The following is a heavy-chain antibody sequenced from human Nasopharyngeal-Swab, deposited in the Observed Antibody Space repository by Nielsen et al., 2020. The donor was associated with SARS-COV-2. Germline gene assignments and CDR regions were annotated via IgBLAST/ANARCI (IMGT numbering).Heavy chain of an antibody. V-gene: IGHV1-18*01. D-gene: IGHD4-17*01. CDR1: GYSFTTYG. J-gene: IGHJ4*02. CDR2: ITFYSGTT. CDR3: ASMGTTVTPGSDY. Sequence: ASVKVSCKASGYSFTTYGISWLRQAPGQGLEWMGWITFYSGTTRYAQKFQGRVTLTKDTSTTSAYMELRRLRSDDTAVYYCASMGTTVTPGSDYWGQGTQVTVSS.